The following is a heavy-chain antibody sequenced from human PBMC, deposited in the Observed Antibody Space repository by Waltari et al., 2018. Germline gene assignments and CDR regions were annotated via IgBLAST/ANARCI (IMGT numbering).Heavy chain of an antibody. CDR2: INPNSGGT. Sequence: TFTGYYMHWVRQAPGQGLEWMGRINPNSGGTNYAQKFQGRVTMTRDTSISTAYMELSRLRSDDTAVYYCARVVRSGSGFDYWGQGTLVTVSS. V-gene: IGHV1-2*06. D-gene: IGHD1-26*01. J-gene: IGHJ4*02. CDR1: TFTGYY. CDR3: ARVVRSGSGFDY.